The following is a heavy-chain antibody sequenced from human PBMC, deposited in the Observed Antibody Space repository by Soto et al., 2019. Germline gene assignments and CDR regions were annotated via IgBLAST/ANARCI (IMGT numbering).Heavy chain of an antibody. V-gene: IGHV1-69*13. CDR2: IIPIFGTA. CDR3: AGPSYYSDIVVFAFAP. J-gene: IGHJ5*02. CDR1: GGTFSSYA. D-gene: IGHD3-22*01. Sequence: GASVKVSCKASGGTFSSYAITWVRQAPVQGLEWMGGIIPIFGTADYAQKFQGRVTITADESTSTAYLELISLRSEDTAVYYCAGPSYYSDIVVFAFAPWGQGTLVPVSS.